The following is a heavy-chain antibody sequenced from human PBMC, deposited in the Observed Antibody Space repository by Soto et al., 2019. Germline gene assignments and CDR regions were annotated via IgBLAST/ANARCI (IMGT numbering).Heavy chain of an antibody. CDR1: GFSLSTTGVG. V-gene: IGHV2-5*02. CDR2: IYWDDDK. D-gene: IGHD2-8*01. CDR3: AREDPVFNAHH. J-gene: IGHJ1*01. Sequence: QITLKESGPTLVKPTQTLTLTCTFSGFSLSTTGVGVNWIRQPPGKALEWLALIYWDDDKRYSPSLKSRLTISKDTSKNQVVLTLTNMDPVDTATYYCAREDPVFNAHHWGKGTLVTVSS.